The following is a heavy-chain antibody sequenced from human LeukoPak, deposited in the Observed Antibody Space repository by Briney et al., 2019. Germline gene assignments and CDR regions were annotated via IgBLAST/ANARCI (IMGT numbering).Heavy chain of an antibody. Sequence: PGRSLRLSCAASGFTFSSYGMRWVRQAPGKGLERVAVIWYDGSNKYYADSVKGRFTISRDNSKNTLYLQMNSLRAEDTAVYYCAGDPYSGYDFGVGYYYYGMDVWGQGTTVTVSS. CDR2: IWYDGSNK. D-gene: IGHD5-12*01. CDR1: GFTFSSYG. J-gene: IGHJ6*02. V-gene: IGHV3-33*01. CDR3: AGDPYSGYDFGVGYYYYGMDV.